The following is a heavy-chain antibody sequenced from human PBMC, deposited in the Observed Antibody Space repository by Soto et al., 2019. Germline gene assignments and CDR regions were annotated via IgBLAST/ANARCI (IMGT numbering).Heavy chain of an antibody. J-gene: IGHJ5*02. CDR3: AGSGSYYGWFDP. V-gene: IGHV4-59*08. CDR2: IYYSGST. Sequence: SETLSLTCTVSGGSISSYYWSWIRQPPGMGLEWIGYIYYSGSTNYNPSLKSRVTISVDTSKNQFSLKLSSVTAADTAVYYCAGSGSYYGWFDPWGQGTLVTVSS. CDR1: GGSISSYY. D-gene: IGHD1-26*01.